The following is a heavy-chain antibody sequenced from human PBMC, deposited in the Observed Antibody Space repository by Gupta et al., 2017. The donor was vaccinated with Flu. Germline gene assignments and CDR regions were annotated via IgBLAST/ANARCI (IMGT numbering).Heavy chain of an antibody. CDR1: GFSISSGHY. D-gene: IGHD6-19*01. V-gene: IGHV4-38-2*02. J-gene: IGHJ4*02. CDR3: ARGDSSGWYTDY. CDR2: IYHSGSN. Sequence: QVQLQDSGPGLVKPSETLSLTFPVSGFSISSGHYWGWIRQPPGKGLEWIGSIYHSGSNYYNPSLKSRVTISPDTSKNQFSLKLISGTAADTAVYFCARGDSSGWYTDYWGQGTLVTVSS.